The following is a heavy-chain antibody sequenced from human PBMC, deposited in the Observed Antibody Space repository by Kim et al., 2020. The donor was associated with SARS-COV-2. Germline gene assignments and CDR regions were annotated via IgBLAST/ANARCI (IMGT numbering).Heavy chain of an antibody. J-gene: IGHJ6*02. D-gene: IGHD2-15*01. CDR2: IKQDGSEK. CDR1: GFTFSSYW. Sequence: GGSLRLSCAASGFTFSSYWMSWVRQAPGKGLEWVANIKQDGSEKYYVDSVKGRFTISRDNAKNSLYLQMNSLRAEDTAVYYCARDSLGYCSGGSCYRGGYYYYYGMDVWGQGTTVTVSS. V-gene: IGHV3-7*01. CDR3: ARDSLGYCSGGSCYRGGYYYYYGMDV.